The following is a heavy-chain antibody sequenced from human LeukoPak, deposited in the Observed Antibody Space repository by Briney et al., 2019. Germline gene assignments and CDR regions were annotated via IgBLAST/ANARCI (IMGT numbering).Heavy chain of an antibody. V-gene: IGHV4-59*01. CDR1: GGSLSSYY. J-gene: IGHJ3*02. CDR3: ARDFLQDDAFDI. Sequence: SETLSLTCTVSGGSLSSYYWRWIRQPPGKGLVWIGYIYYNGSTNYHPSRKSRVTISVDTSKNQFSLKLSSVTAADTAFYYCARDFLQDDAFDIWGQGTMVTVSS. D-gene: IGHD5-24*01. CDR2: IYYNGST.